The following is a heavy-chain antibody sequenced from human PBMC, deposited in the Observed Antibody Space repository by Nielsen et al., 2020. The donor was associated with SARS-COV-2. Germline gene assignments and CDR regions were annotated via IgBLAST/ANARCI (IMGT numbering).Heavy chain of an antibody. V-gene: IGHV3-30*18. CDR1: GFTFSTYG. CDR2: ISYDGSNK. CDR3: AKDWTAIVVVPSGGVDY. Sequence: GESLKISYAVSGFTFSTYGMHWVRQAPGKGLEWVAAISYDGSNKYYVDSVKGRFTISRDNSKNTLYLQMSSLREEDTAVYYCAKDWTAIVVVPSGGVDYWGQGTLVTVSS. D-gene: IGHD2-15*01. J-gene: IGHJ4*02.